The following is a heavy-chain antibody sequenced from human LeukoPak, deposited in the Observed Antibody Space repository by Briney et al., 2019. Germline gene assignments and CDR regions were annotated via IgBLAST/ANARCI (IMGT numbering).Heavy chain of an antibody. Sequence: GGSLRLSCAASGFTFSDYEMNWVRQAPGKGLEWLSHISISGTTIHYADSVKGRFTISRDNSKNTLYLQMNSLRAEDTAVYYCAKFGLHYDILTGSFVIDYWGQGTLVTVSS. CDR3: AKFGLHYDILTGSFVIDY. D-gene: IGHD3-9*01. CDR2: ISISGTTI. V-gene: IGHV3-48*01. CDR1: GFTFSDYE. J-gene: IGHJ4*02.